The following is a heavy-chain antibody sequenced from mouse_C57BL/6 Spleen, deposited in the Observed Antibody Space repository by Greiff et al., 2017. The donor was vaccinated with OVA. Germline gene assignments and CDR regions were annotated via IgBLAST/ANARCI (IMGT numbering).Heavy chain of an antibody. CDR2: IRSKSNNYAT. CDR3: VRHVAYYAMDD. J-gene: IGHJ4*01. V-gene: IGHV10-1*01. CDR1: GFSFNTYA. Sequence: EVKLVESGGGLVQPKGSLKLSCAASGFSFNTYAMNWVRQAPGKGLEWVARIRSKSNNYATYYADSVKDRFTISRDDSESMLYLQMNNLKTEDTAMYYCVRHVAYYAMDDWGQGTSVTVSS. D-gene: IGHD1-1*01.